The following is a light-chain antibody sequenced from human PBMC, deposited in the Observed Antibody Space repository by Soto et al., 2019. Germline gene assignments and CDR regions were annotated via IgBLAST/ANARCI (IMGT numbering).Light chain of an antibody. J-gene: IGKJ2*01. CDR1: QSISRW. Sequence: DIQMTQSPSTLSAFIGDRVTITCRASQSISRWLDWYQQKPGKGPKLLIYDASTLETGVPSRFSGSGSGTEFTLTISSLQPDDFATYYCQQYNSFSHTFGQGTKLEIK. CDR2: DAS. CDR3: QQYNSFSHT. V-gene: IGKV1-5*01.